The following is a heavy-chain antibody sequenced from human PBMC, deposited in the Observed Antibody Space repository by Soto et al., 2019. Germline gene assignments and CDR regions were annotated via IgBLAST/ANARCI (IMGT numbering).Heavy chain of an antibody. CDR1: GFTFTSSA. D-gene: IGHD3-22*01. CDR3: AAYYYDSSGYYIGYAFDI. V-gene: IGHV1-58*01. CDR2: IVVGSGNT. Sequence: SVKVSCKASGFTFTSSAVQWARQARGQRLEWIGWIVVGSGNTNYAQKFQERVTITRDMSTSTAYMELSSLRSEDTAVYYCAAYYYDSSGYYIGYAFDIWGQGTMVTVSS. J-gene: IGHJ3*02.